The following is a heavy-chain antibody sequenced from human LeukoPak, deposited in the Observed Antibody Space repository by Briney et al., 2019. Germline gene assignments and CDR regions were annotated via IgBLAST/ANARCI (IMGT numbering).Heavy chain of an antibody. CDR3: ASVFGYDYVWGSYRSNAEYFQH. CDR1: GYNFINYW. CDR2: IHPVDSDT. D-gene: IGHD3-16*02. Sequence: GESLKISCKGSGYNFINYWIGWVRQMPGKGLEWMGIIHPVDSDTRYSPSFQGQVTISADKSISTAYLQWSSLKASDTAMYYCASVFGYDYVWGSYRSNAEYFQHWGQGTLVTVSS. V-gene: IGHV5-51*01. J-gene: IGHJ1*01.